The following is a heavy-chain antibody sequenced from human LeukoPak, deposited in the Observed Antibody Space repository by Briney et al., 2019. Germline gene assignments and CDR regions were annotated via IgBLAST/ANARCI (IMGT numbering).Heavy chain of an antibody. J-gene: IGHJ4*02. V-gene: IGHV4-39*01. CDR2: IHYSGTT. Sequence: KTSETLSLTCIVSGGSLSGSGYYWGWIRQPPGKGLEWIGSIHYSGTTYCNPSLKSRVTISVDTSKNQFSLKLSSVTAADTAVFYCARGPFDVHFPDRSFDYWGQGTLVTVSS. D-gene: IGHD1-14*01. CDR1: GGSLSGSGYY. CDR3: ARGPFDVHFPDRSFDY.